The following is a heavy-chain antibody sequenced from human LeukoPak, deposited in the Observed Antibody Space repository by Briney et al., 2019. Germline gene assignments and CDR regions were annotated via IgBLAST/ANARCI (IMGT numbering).Heavy chain of an antibody. CDR2: ISWNSGSI. V-gene: IGHV3-9*01. CDR3: AKDLVPAALDAFDI. D-gene: IGHD2-2*01. CDR1: RFTFDDYA. J-gene: IGHJ3*02. Sequence: GGSLRLSCAASRFTFDDYAMHWVRQAPGKGLEWVSGISWNSGSIGYADSVKGRFTISRDNAKNSLYLQMNSLRAEDTALYYCAKDLVPAALDAFDIWGQGTMVTVSS.